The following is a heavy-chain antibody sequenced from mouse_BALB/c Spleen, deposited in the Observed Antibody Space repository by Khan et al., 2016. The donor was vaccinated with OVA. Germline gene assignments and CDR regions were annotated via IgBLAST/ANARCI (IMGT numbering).Heavy chain of an antibody. Sequence: VQLKESGAELVKPGASVKLSCTASGYNIKDNYMHWVKQRPEQGLEWIGRIDPAIGNTEYDPKFQGKATITADTPSNTAYLQLSSLTSEDTAVYYCARWPRGYWGQGTTLTVSS. J-gene: IGHJ2*01. CDR1: GYNIKDNY. V-gene: IGHV14-3*02. CDR3: ARWPRGY. CDR2: IDPAIGNT.